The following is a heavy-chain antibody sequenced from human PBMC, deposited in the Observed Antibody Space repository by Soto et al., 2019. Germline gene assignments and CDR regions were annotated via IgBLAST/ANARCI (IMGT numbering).Heavy chain of an antibody. Sequence: SETLSLTCTVSGGSISSGGYYWSWIRQHPGKGLEWIGYIYYSGSTYYNPSLKSRVTISVDTSKNQFSLKLSSVTAADTAVYYCARVYYYGSGSPSYYYYYMDVWGKGTTVTVSS. CDR2: IYYSGST. CDR3: ARVYYYGSGSPSYYYYYMDV. V-gene: IGHV4-31*03. D-gene: IGHD3-10*01. J-gene: IGHJ6*03. CDR1: GGSISSGGYY.